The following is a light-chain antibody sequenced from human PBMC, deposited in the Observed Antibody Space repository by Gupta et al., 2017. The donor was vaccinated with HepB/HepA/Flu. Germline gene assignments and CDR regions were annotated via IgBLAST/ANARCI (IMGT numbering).Light chain of an antibody. Sequence: ISCSGSSSNIGYNNVSWYQHLPGEAPKLLIYDNYKRPSGIPDRFSGSRSRTSATLGITGLQTGDEADYYCGTWDNSLTAGVFGGGTKLTVL. J-gene: IGLJ2*01. CDR1: SSNIGYNN. V-gene: IGLV1-51*01. CDR3: GTWDNSLTAGV. CDR2: DNY.